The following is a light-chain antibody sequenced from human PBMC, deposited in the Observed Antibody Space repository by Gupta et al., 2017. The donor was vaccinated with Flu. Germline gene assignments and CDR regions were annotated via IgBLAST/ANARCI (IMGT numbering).Light chain of an antibody. CDR2: RDN. CDR1: SSNIGRDY. CDR3: ASWDDSLRVRV. J-gene: IGLJ3*02. V-gene: IGLV1-47*01. Sequence: QSVLTQPPSASGTPGQRVPIACSGSSSNIGRDYVYWYQQFPGKAPKVLIYRDNQRPSGVPDRFSGSKSGTSASLAISGLRSEDEADYYCASWDDSLRVRVFGGGTKLTVL.